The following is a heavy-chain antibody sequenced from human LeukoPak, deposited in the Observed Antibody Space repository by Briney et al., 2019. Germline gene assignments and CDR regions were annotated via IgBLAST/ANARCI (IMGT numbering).Heavy chain of an antibody. CDR3: AKATGNLGN. Sequence: GGSLRLSCEVSGFTFSTLWMSWVRQAPGKGLEWVSTISNSDGKTYYADSVKGRFTISRDNSKNTLYVQMNSLTAGDTAIYYCAKATGNLGNWGQGTLVTVSS. D-gene: IGHD1-1*01. V-gene: IGHV3-23*01. J-gene: IGHJ4*02. CDR2: ISNSDGKT. CDR1: GFTFSTLW.